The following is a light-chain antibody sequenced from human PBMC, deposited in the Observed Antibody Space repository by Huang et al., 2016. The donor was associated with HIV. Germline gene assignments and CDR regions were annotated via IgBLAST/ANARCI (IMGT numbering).Light chain of an antibody. CDR2: DAS. V-gene: IGKV1-33*01. J-gene: IGKJ2*01. CDR3: QQYDALPYT. Sequence: DIQMTQSPSSLSASVGDKVTITCQASQDITKYLNWYQQRPGKAPKLLIYDASNLETGVTSRFSGGGYGTTFTFTIINLQPEDVATYYCQQYDALPYTFGQGTMMEI. CDR1: QDITKY.